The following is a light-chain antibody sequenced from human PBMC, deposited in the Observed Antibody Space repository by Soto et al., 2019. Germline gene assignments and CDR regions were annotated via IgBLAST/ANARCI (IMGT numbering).Light chain of an antibody. V-gene: IGLV2-18*01. Sequence: QSALTQPPSVSGSPGQSVTISCSGTIDDVTAYYRVSWYQQTPGTAPKLMIYDVSNRPSGVPDRFSGSRSGNTASLTISGLQAEDEGDYYCSVYTRTSTYGFGTGTKLTVL. CDR3: SVYTRTSTYG. CDR1: IDDVTAYYR. CDR2: DVS. J-gene: IGLJ1*01.